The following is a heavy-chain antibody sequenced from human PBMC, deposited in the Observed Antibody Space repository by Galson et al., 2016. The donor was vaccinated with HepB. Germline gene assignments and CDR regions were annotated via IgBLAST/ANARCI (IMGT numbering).Heavy chain of an antibody. D-gene: IGHD6-19*01. Sequence: ETLSLTCAVSGGSISSSNWWSWVRQPPGKGLEWIGETYQSGSTNYNPSLKSRVTISVDKSENQFSLKFSSVTAAATAVYYCARTRAHTGWFDCWGQGTLVTVSS. CDR3: ARTRAHTGWFDC. J-gene: IGHJ4*02. V-gene: IGHV4-4*02. CDR2: TYQSGST. CDR1: GGSISSSNW.